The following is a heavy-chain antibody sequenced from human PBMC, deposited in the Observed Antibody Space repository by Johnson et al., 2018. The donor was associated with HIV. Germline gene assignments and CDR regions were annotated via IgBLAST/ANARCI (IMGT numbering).Heavy chain of an antibody. V-gene: IGHV3-15*01. Sequence: VQLVESGGGLVKPGGSLRLSCAASGFSFIDGWMIWVRQAPGKGLEWVGRIKSKTDGGTTDYAAPVKGRFTISRDDSKNTLYLQMNSLKTEDTAVYYCSYAFDIWGQGTMVTVSS. J-gene: IGHJ3*02. CDR1: GFSFIDGW. CDR2: IKSKTDGGTT. CDR3: SYAFDI.